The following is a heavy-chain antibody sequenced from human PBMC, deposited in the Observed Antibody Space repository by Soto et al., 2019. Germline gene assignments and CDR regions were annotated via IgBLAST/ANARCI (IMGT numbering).Heavy chain of an antibody. Sequence: RRLSCAASGFTFDDYAMHWVRQAPGKGLEWVSGISWNSGSIGYADSVKGRFTISRDNAKNSLYLQMNSLRAEDTALYYCAKGWGTMVRGVTPPFYYYYGMDVWGQGTTVTVSS. V-gene: IGHV3-9*01. CDR1: GFTFDDYA. CDR2: ISWNSGSI. J-gene: IGHJ6*02. CDR3: AKGWGTMVRGVTPPFYYYYGMDV. D-gene: IGHD3-10*01.